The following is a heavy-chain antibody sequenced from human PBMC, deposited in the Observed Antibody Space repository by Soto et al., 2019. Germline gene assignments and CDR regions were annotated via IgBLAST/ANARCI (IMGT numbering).Heavy chain of an antibody. Sequence: EVQLVESGGGLVQPGGSLRLSREASGYSRFSYYSMNWVRQAPGKGLEWVSFISGSGYPIYYADSVRGRFTISRDNAKNSLSLQMNSLRVEDTAVYYCARVRGHSYGYVDYWGQGTLVTVSS. V-gene: IGHV3-48*01. J-gene: IGHJ4*02. CDR2: ISGSGYPI. CDR3: ARVRGHSYGYVDY. D-gene: IGHD5-18*01. CDR1: GYSRFSYYS.